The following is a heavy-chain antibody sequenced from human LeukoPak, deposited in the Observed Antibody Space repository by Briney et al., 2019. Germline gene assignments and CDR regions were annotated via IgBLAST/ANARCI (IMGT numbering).Heavy chain of an antibody. Sequence: PSETLSLTCTVSGDSFSNYFWTWIRQPPGMGLEWIAYVQDSGHTDYNPSLKSRVTISLDTSKNQFSLELSSVTAADTAVYYCARYGDYKGAYWGQGALVTVSS. D-gene: IGHD4-17*01. J-gene: IGHJ4*02. CDR1: GDSFSNYF. CDR3: ARYGDYKGAY. V-gene: IGHV4-59*01. CDR2: VQDSGHT.